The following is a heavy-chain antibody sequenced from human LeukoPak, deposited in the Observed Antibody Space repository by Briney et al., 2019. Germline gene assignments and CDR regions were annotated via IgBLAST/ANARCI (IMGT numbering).Heavy chain of an antibody. CDR1: GGTFSSYA. CDR3: AGSLTTGYYYYYGMDV. Sequence: SVKVSCKASGGTFSSYAISWVRQAPGQGLEWMGGIIPIFGTANYAQKFQGRVTITADESTSTAYMELSSLRSEDTAVYYCAGSLTTGYYYYYGMDVWGQGTTVTVSS. V-gene: IGHV1-69*01. J-gene: IGHJ6*02. CDR2: IIPIFGTA. D-gene: IGHD4-17*01.